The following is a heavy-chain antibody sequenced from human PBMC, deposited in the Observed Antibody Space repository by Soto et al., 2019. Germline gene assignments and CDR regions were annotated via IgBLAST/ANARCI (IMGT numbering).Heavy chain of an antibody. Sequence: PSETLSLTCTVSGGSISSYYWSWIRQPPGKGLEWIGYIYYSGSTNYNPSLKSRVTISVDPSKNQFSLKLSSVTAADTAVYYCARLGSGSSRLNWFEPWGQGTLVTVSS. D-gene: IGHD3-10*01. V-gene: IGHV4-59*01. J-gene: IGHJ5*02. CDR1: GGSISSYY. CDR3: ARLGSGSSRLNWFEP. CDR2: IYYSGST.